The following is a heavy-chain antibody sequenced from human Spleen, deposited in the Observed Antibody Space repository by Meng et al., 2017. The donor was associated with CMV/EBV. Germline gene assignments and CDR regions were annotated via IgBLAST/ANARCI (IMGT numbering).Heavy chain of an antibody. CDR2: INPNSGGT. CDR3: ARIVGATTGWFDP. J-gene: IGHJ5*02. V-gene: IGHV1-2*02. Sequence: VQLGQSGAEVKKPGSSVKVSCKASGGTFSSYAISWVRQAPGQGLEWMGWINPNSGGTNYAQKFQGRVTMTRDTSISTAYMELSRLRSDDTAVYYCARIVGATTGWFDPWGQGTLVTVSS. D-gene: IGHD1-26*01. CDR1: GGTFSSYA.